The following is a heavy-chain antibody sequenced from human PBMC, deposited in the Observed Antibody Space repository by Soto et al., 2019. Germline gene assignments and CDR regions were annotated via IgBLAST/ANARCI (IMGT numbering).Heavy chain of an antibody. CDR2: IIPIFGTA. CDR1: GGTFSSYA. Sequence: QVQLVQSGAEVKKPGSSVKVSCKASGGTFSSYAISWVRQAPGQGLEWMGGIIPIFGTANYAQKFQGRVTITADESTSTGYMELSSLRSEDTAVYYCARSYVGYCSGGSCYPPVDYWGQGTLVTVSS. J-gene: IGHJ4*02. V-gene: IGHV1-69*12. CDR3: ARSYVGYCSGGSCYPPVDY. D-gene: IGHD2-15*01.